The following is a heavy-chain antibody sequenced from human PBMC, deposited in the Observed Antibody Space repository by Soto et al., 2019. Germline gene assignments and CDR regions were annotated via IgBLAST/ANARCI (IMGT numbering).Heavy chain of an antibody. CDR1: GFTFSNAW. D-gene: IGHD2-2*01. CDR2: IKSKTDGGTT. J-gene: IGHJ3*02. CDR3: TTSLGYCSSTSCYANPIEVATLVERFAFDI. V-gene: IGHV3-15*07. Sequence: GGSLRLSCAASGFTFSNAWMNWVRQAPGKGLEWVGRIKSKTDGGTTDYAAPVKGRFTISRDDSKNTLYLQMNSLKTEDTAVYYCTTSLGYCSSTSCYANPIEVATLVERFAFDIWGQGTMVTVSS.